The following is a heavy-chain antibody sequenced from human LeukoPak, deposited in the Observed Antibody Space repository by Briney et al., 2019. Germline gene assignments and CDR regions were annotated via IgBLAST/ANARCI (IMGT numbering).Heavy chain of an antibody. CDR3: VRAHHPGGWFDP. J-gene: IGHJ5*02. CDR2: ITWKREVV. V-gene: IGHV3-74*01. D-gene: IGHD3-10*01. CDR1: GFTFSSYW. Sequence: GGSLRLSCAASGFTFSSYWMHWVRQGPGKGLEWVSGITWKREVVGYVDSVKGRFTISRDNAKNSLYLQMNSLTAEDTAVHYCVRAHHPGGWFDPWGQGTLVTVSS.